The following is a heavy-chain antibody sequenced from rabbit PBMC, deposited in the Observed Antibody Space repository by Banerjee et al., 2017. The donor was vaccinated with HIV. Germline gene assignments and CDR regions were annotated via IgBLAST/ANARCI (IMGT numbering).Heavy chain of an antibody. CDR2: IVAGSSGST. V-gene: IGHV1S45*01. D-gene: IGHD4-1*01. CDR3: ARDLAGVIGWNFNL. J-gene: IGHJ4*01. Sequence: QEQLVESGGGLVQPEGSLTLTCTASGFSFSSSYWICWVRQAPGKGLEWVACIVAGSSGSTYYASWAKGRFTISKTSSTTVTLQMTSLTAADTATYLCARDLAGVIGWNFNLWGPGTLVTVS. CDR1: GFSFSSSYW.